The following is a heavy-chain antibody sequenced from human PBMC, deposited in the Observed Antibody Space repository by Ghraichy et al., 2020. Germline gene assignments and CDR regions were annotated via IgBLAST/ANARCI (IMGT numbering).Heavy chain of an antibody. D-gene: IGHD2-15*01. CDR1: GFTFNSYA. CDR3: AKGVATPYYYYYGMDV. J-gene: IGHJ6*02. CDR2: ISGSGGST. V-gene: IGHV3-23*01. Sequence: LSLTCAASGFTFNSYAMSWVRQAPGKGLEWVSAISGSGGSTYYADSVKGRFTISRGNSRNTLYLQMNSLRAEDTAEYYCAKGVATPYYYYYGMDVWGQGTTVTVSS.